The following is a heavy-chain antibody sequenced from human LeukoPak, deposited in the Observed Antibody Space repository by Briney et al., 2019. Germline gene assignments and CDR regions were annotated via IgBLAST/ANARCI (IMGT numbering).Heavy chain of an antibody. CDR2: ISGSGDST. CDR3: AKDRLLNCRGDCYIFDY. J-gene: IGHJ4*02. V-gene: IGHV3-23*01. D-gene: IGHD2-21*02. Sequence: GGSLRLSCVASGFTLRSYVMNWVRQTPGKGLEWVSSISGSGDSTFCADSVKGRFSISRDNSKNTLYLQVNGLRTEDTAVYYCAKDRLLNCRGDCYIFDYWGRGTVVTVSS. CDR1: GFTLRSYV.